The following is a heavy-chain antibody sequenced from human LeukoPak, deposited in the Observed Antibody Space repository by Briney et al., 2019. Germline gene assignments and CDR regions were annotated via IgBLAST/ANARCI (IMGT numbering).Heavy chain of an antibody. CDR2: ISASGGTT. V-gene: IGHV3-23*01. CDR3: AKEPREYCSTTSCPNWIDP. D-gene: IGHD2-2*01. Sequence: PGGSLRLSCAASGFTFSSHAMSWVRQAPGKGLEWVSSISASGGTTYYADSVKGRFTISRDNSKNMLYLQMSSLRVEDTAVYYCAKEPREYCSTTSCPNWIDPWGQGTLVTVSS. CDR1: GFTFSSHA. J-gene: IGHJ5*02.